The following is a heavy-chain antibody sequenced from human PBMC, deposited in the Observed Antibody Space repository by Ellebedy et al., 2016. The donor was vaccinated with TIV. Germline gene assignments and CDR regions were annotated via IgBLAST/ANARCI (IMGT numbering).Heavy chain of an antibody. D-gene: IGHD6-6*01. J-gene: IGHJ4*02. CDR2: VYYSGST. V-gene: IGHV4-39*01. CDR3: ARSRQEGQLVPLDY. Sequence: MPGGSLRLSCTVSGGSISTNTYYWGWIRQPPGKGLEWIGTVYYSGSTHYNPSLKSRLTMSVDTSKNQFSLRLSSVTAADTAVYYCARSRQEGQLVPLDYWGQGTLVTVSS. CDR1: GGSISTNTYY.